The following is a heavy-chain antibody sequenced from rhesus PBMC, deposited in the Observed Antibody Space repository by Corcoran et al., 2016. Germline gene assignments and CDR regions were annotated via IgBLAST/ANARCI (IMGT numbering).Heavy chain of an antibody. CDR2: ISGRGGNT. J-gene: IGHJ3*01. Sequence: QLQLQESGPGLVKPSETLSLSCAVSGGSISSNYWSWIRQPPGKGLEWIGRISGRGGNTDYNPSLKSRVTISTDTSANQLSLKVTSVTAADTAVHYCARGVDYSSSPKGAFDFWGQGLRVTVSS. D-gene: IGHD4-4*01. V-gene: IGHV4-173*01. CDR1: GGSISSNY. CDR3: ARGVDYSSSPKGAFDF.